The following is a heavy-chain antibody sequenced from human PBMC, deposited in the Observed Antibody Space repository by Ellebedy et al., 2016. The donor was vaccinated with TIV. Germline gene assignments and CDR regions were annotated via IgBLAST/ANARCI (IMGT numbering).Heavy chain of an antibody. J-gene: IGHJ4*02. V-gene: IGHV3-21*01. D-gene: IGHD3-9*01. CDR1: GFTSRRYD. Sequence: GGSLRLXXAASGFTSRRYDMNWVRQASGKGLEWVSSISSSSISIYYADSVKGRFAISRDNAKNSLLLQMNSLRAEDTAVYYCARVGDILTGDLDYWGQGTLVTVSS. CDR3: ARVGDILTGDLDY. CDR2: ISSSSISI.